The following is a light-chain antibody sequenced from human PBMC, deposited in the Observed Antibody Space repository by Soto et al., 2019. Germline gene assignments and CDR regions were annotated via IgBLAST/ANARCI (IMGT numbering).Light chain of an antibody. J-gene: IGKJ2*01. Sequence: DIQMTQSPSTLSASVGDRVTITCRASQSIDTALAWYQQKPGKAPNLLIYRASNLESGVPSRFSGSGSGTEFTLAISSLQSDDFATYYCQQYGRFLTFGQGTKLELK. CDR2: RAS. V-gene: IGKV1-5*03. CDR1: QSIDTA. CDR3: QQYGRFLT.